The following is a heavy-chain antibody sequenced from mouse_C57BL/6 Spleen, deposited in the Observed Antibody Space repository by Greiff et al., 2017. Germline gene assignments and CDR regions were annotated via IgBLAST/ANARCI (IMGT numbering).Heavy chain of an antibody. D-gene: IGHD1-1*01. Sequence: QVQLQQSGPELVKPGASVKISCKASGYAFSSSWMNWVKQRPGKGLEWIGRIYPGDGDTNYNGKFKGKATLTADKSSSTAYMQLSSLTSEDSAVYFCASYYVNSPCAMDYWGQGTSVTVSS. CDR3: ASYYVNSPCAMDY. J-gene: IGHJ4*01. V-gene: IGHV1-82*01. CDR2: IYPGDGDT. CDR1: GYAFSSSW.